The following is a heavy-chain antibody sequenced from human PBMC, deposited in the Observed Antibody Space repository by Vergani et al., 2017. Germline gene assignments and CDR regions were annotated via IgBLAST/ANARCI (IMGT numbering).Heavy chain of an antibody. Sequence: EVHLVESGGGLVQPGKSLRLSCVTSGVTFDDYAMHWVRQAPGKGLEWVPGISWSGRNTGFADSVKGRFTVSRDNAKNSLFLQMNSLRDEDTASYFCARDRDYEYYYGMDVWGQGTAVIVS. CDR2: ISWSGRNT. CDR3: ARDRDYEYYYGMDV. V-gene: IGHV3-9*01. CDR1: GVTFDDYA. J-gene: IGHJ6*02. D-gene: IGHD4-17*01.